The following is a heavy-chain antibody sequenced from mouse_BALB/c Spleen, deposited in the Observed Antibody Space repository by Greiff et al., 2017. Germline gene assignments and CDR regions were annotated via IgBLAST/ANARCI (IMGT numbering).Heavy chain of an antibody. V-gene: IGHV5-12-1*01. D-gene: IGHD2-4*01. Sequence: EVQGVESGGGLVKPGGSLKLSCAASGFAFSSYDMSWVRQTPEKRLEWVAYISSGGGSTYYPDTVKGRFTISRDNAKNTLYLQMSSLKSEDTAMYYCARQNDYDGPMDYWGQGTSVTVSS. J-gene: IGHJ4*01. CDR1: GFAFSSYD. CDR3: ARQNDYDGPMDY. CDR2: ISSGGGST.